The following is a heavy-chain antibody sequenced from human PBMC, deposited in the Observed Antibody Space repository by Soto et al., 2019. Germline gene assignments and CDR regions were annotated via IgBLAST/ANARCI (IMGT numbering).Heavy chain of an antibody. Sequence: EVQLVESGGGLVQPGGSLRLSCAASGFTFSSYSMNWVRQAPGKGLEWVSYISSSSSTIYYADSVKGRFTISRDNAKNSLYLQMNSLRAEDTAVYYCATSEYYFDYWGQGTLVTVPS. CDR2: ISSSSSTI. J-gene: IGHJ4*02. CDR1: GFTFSSYS. CDR3: ATSEYYFDY. V-gene: IGHV3-48*01. D-gene: IGHD3-10*01.